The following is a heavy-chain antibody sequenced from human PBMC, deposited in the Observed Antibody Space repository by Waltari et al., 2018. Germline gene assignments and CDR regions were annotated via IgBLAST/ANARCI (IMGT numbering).Heavy chain of an antibody. CDR2: INPNSGGT. D-gene: IGHD3-3*01. CDR1: GYTFTGYY. Sequence: QVQLVQSGAEVKKPGASVKVSCKASGYTFTGYYMHWVRQAPGQGLEWMGWINPNSGGTNYAQKFQGRVTMTRDTSISTAYMELSRLRSDDTAVYYCARGPTMFGVVIRNYGMDVWGQGTTVTVSS. J-gene: IGHJ6*02. CDR3: ARGPTMFGVVIRNYGMDV. V-gene: IGHV1-2*02.